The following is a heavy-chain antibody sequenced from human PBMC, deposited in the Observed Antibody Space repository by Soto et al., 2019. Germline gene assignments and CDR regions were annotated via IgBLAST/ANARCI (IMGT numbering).Heavy chain of an antibody. CDR3: ERRISTRSWGGMDV. J-gene: IGHJ6*02. V-gene: IGHV3-30-3*01. CDR1: GFTFSSYA. D-gene: IGHD2-2*01. CDR2: ISYDGSNK. Sequence: QVQLVESGGGVVQPGRSLRLSCAASGFTFSSYAMHWVRQAPGKGLEWVAVISYDGSNKYYADSVKGRFTISRDNSKNTLYMQMNSLRAEDTAVYYCERRISTRSWGGMDVWGQGTTVTVSS.